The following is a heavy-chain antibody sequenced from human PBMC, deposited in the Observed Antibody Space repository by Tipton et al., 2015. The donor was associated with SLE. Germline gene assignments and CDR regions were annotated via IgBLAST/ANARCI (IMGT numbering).Heavy chain of an antibody. Sequence: PRLSCAASGFTFDDCAMHWVRQPPGKGLEWVSLISWDGGGTYYADSVKGRFTISRDNSKNSLYLQMNSLRTEDTALYYCAKDWGSYGSGSYAYWGQGTLVTVSS. CDR2: ISWDGGGT. CDR3: AKDWGSYGSGSYAY. D-gene: IGHD3-10*01. J-gene: IGHJ4*02. CDR1: GFTFDDCA. V-gene: IGHV3-43*02.